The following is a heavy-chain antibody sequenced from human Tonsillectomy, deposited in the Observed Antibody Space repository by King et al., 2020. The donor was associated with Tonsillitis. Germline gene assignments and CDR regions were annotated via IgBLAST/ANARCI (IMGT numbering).Heavy chain of an antibody. D-gene: IGHD6-13*01. V-gene: IGHV3-7*01. CDR2: INQDGSEK. CDR3: ARIPAAGRLVDY. CDR1: GFTFSSYW. Sequence: VQLVESGGGLVQPGGSLRLSCASSGFTFSSYWMSLVRQAPGKGLEWVANINQDGSEKYYVDSVKGRFTISRDNAKNSLFLQMNSLRAEDTAVYYCARIPAAGRLVDYWGQGTLVTVSS. J-gene: IGHJ4*02.